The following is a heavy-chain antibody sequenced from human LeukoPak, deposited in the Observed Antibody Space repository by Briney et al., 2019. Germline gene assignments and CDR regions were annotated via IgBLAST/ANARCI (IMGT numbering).Heavy chain of an antibody. D-gene: IGHD6-19*01. CDR3: ARDSGIVVAGGIIY. J-gene: IGHJ4*02. CDR1: GGSLSSYY. V-gene: IGHV4-4*07. Sequence: SETLSLTCTVSGGSLSSYYWSWIRQPAGKGLEWIGRIYTSGSTNYNPSLKSRVTMSVDTSKNQFSLKLSSVTAADTAVYYCARDSGIVVAGGIIYWGQGTLVTVSS. CDR2: IYTSGST.